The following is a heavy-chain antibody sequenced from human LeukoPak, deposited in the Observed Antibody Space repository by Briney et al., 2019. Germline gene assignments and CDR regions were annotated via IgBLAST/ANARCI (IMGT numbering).Heavy chain of an antibody. D-gene: IGHD6-13*01. Sequence: ASVKVSCKASGYTFTGYYMHWVRQAPGQGLEWMGWINPNSGGTNYAQKFQGRVTMTRDTSISTAYMELSRLRSDDTAVYYCARDWSSSWLLSNNWFDPWGQGTLVTVSS. J-gene: IGHJ5*02. CDR2: INPNSGGT. V-gene: IGHV1-2*02. CDR3: ARDWSSSWLLSNNWFDP. CDR1: GYTFTGYY.